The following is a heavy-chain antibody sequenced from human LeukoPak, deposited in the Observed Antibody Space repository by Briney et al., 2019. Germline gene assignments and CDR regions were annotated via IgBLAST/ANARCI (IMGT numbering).Heavy chain of an antibody. CDR3: ARHSDYYDSSYDAFDI. CDR2: IYYSGST. J-gene: IGHJ3*02. Sequence: SETLSLACTVSGGSISSYYWSWIRQPPGKGLEWIGYIYYSGSTNYNPSLKSRVTISVDTSKNQFSLKLSSVTAADTAVYYCARHSDYYDSSYDAFDIWGQGTMVTVSS. D-gene: IGHD3-22*01. V-gene: IGHV4-59*01. CDR1: GGSISSYY.